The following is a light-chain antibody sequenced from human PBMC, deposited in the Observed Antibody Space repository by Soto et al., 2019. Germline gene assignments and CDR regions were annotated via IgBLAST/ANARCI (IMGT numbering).Light chain of an antibody. J-gene: IGLJ2*01. CDR3: SSYAGSNNFV. CDR1: SSDVGDYNY. CDR2: EVS. V-gene: IGLV2-8*01. Sequence: QSALTQPPSASGSPGQSVTISCTGTSSDVGDYNYVSWYQQHPGKAPKLMIYEVSKRPSGVPDRFSGSKSGNTASLTVSGLQAEDEADYYCSSYAGSNNFVFGGGTKLT.